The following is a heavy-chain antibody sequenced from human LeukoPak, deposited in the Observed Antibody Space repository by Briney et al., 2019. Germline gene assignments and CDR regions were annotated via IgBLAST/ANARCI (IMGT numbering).Heavy chain of an antibody. CDR1: GFTLSSHW. CDR3: ARPHCYDTSGYCPGFDY. V-gene: IGHV3-74*01. D-gene: IGHD3-22*01. Sequence: GGSLSLSFAASGFTLSSHWMHWVHQVPGKGLEWVSRINSAGSATYYADSVNGRFTISRDNAKNTLYLQMNSLRAEDTAVYYCARPHCYDTSGYCPGFDYWGQGTLVTVSS. J-gene: IGHJ4*02. CDR2: INSAGSAT.